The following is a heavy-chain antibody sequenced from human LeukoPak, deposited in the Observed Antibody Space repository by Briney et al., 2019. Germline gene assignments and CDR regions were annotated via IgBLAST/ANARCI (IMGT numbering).Heavy chain of an antibody. CDR3: ARHPGGNSAHRFDY. CDR2: IHYSGNT. CDR1: GGSISSYY. Sequence: PSETLSLTCTVSGGSISSYYWSWIRQPPGKGLEWIGYIHYSGNTNYNPSLKSRVTMSFDTSKNQFSLKLSSVTAADMAVYFCARHPGGNSAHRFDYWGQGTLVTVSS. V-gene: IGHV4-59*08. D-gene: IGHD4-23*01. J-gene: IGHJ4*02.